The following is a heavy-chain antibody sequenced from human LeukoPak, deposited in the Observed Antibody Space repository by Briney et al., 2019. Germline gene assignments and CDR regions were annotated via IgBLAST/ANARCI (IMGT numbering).Heavy chain of an antibody. Sequence: PSETLSLTCTVSGGSISSYYWSWIRQPPGKGLEWIGCIYYSGSTNYNPSLKSRVTISVDTSKNQFSLKLSSVTAADTAVYYCASVKYYYDSSGYPGWFDPWGQGTLVTVSS. V-gene: IGHV4-59*01. D-gene: IGHD3-22*01. CDR1: GGSISSYY. CDR2: IYYSGST. J-gene: IGHJ5*02. CDR3: ASVKYYYDSSGYPGWFDP.